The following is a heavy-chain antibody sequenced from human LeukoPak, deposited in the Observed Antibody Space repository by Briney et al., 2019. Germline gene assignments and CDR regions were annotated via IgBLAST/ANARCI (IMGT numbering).Heavy chain of an antibody. CDR1: GFNVSSKY. Sequence: GGSLRLSCAASGFNVSSKYMSWVCQAPGKGLEWVSVIYRGGSTYYADSVKGRFTISRDNSKNSLYLQMNSLRAEDTAVYYCARDLPVVCWGQGTLVTVSS. CDR3: ARDLPVVC. CDR2: IYRGGST. V-gene: IGHV3-53*01. D-gene: IGHD4-23*01. J-gene: IGHJ4*02.